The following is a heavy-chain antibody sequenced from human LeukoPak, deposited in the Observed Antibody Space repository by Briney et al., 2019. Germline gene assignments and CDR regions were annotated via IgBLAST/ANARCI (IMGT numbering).Heavy chain of an antibody. D-gene: IGHD3-16*02. J-gene: IGHJ4*02. CDR2: IYYSGST. Sequence: SETLSLTCTVSGGSISSSSYYWGWIRQPPGKGLDWIGSIYYSGSTYYNPSLKSRVTISVDTSKNQFSLKLSSVTAADTAVYYCARYDVWGTYRAFDYWGQGTLVTVSS. CDR3: ARYDVWGTYRAFDY. CDR1: GGSISSSSYY. V-gene: IGHV4-39*01.